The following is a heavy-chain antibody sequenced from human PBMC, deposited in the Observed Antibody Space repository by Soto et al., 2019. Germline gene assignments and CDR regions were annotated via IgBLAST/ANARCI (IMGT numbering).Heavy chain of an antibody. D-gene: IGHD3-22*01. CDR2: INPSGGNT. CDR3: ARDGEYTYDSSGYFILLDY. Sequence: ASVKVSCKASGYTFTSYYMHWVRQAPGQGLEWMGIINPSGGNTNYAQKLQGRVTMTTDTSTSTAYMELRSLRSDDTAVYYCARDGEYTYDSSGYFILLDYWGQGTLVTVSS. J-gene: IGHJ4*02. CDR1: GYTFTSYY. V-gene: IGHV1-46*01.